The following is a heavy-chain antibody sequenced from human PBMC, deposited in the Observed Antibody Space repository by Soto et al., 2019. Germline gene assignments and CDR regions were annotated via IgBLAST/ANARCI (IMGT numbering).Heavy chain of an antibody. Sequence: QVQLVQSGAEVKKPGASVKVSCKASGYTFTSYYMHWVRQAPGQGLEWMGIINPSGGSTSYAQKLQGGVTMTRETSTSTVYMELSSLRSEDTAVYYCASGGGVVAATPYHWGQGTLVTVSS. D-gene: IGHD2-15*01. V-gene: IGHV1-46*01. CDR1: GYTFTSYY. J-gene: IGHJ1*01. CDR3: ASGGGVVAATPYH. CDR2: INPSGGST.